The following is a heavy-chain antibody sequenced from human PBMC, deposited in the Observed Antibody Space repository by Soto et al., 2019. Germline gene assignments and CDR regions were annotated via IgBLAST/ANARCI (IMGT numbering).Heavy chain of an antibody. CDR1: GFTFNTYW. Sequence: EVQLVESGGGLVQPGGSLRLSCAASGFTFNTYWMSWVRQAPGKGLEWVASINHDGSEKYYVDSVKGRFTISRDNAKNSLYLQVNSLRADDTAVYYCARSSAWAFDYWGQGTLVTVSS. CDR3: ARSSAWAFDY. V-gene: IGHV3-7*01. D-gene: IGHD6-19*01. CDR2: INHDGSEK. J-gene: IGHJ4*02.